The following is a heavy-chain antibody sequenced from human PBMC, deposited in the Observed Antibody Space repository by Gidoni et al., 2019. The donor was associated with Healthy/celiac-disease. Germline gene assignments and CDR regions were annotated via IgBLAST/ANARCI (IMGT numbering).Heavy chain of an antibody. V-gene: IGHV4-34*01. J-gene: IGHJ4*02. CDR2: INHSGRT. CDR1: GGSFSGDS. CDR3: ARGKGRGYYGSGSYYIDY. D-gene: IGHD3-10*01. Sequence: QVPLQQWGAGRLKPSETLSLPCAVYGGSFSGDSGGWIRQPPGKGLEWIGEINHSGRTHYNPSLKSRVTISVDTSKNQFSLKRASGTAADTAVYYCARGKGRGYYGSGSYYIDYWGQGTLVTVSS.